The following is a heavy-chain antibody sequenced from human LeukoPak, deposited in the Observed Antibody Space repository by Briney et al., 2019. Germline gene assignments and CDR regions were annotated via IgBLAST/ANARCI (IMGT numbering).Heavy chain of an antibody. CDR1: GFTFSSYW. J-gene: IGHJ3*02. Sequence: RGSLRLSCAASGFTFSSYWMNWVRQAPGKGLEWVSAISGSGSSTYYTDSVKGWFTISRDNSKNTLYVQMNSLRAEDTAVYYCASQLDGDAFDIWGQGTMVTVSS. V-gene: IGHV3-23*01. CDR2: ISGSGSST. CDR3: ASQLDGDAFDI. D-gene: IGHD1-1*01.